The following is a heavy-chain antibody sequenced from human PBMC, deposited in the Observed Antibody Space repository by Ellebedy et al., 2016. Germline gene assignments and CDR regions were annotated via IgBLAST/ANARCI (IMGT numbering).Heavy chain of an antibody. Sequence: GESLKISCVGSGFTFNSFSMNWVRQAPGKGLEWVSYISYTSNTIAYAESVKGRFTISRDYARNSLYLQMNSLRDEDTAVYYCARERKGATEHGLDVWGQGTTVTVSS. J-gene: IGHJ6*02. V-gene: IGHV3-48*02. CDR1: GFTFNSFS. CDR3: ARERKGATEHGLDV. CDR2: ISYTSNTI. D-gene: IGHD1-14*01.